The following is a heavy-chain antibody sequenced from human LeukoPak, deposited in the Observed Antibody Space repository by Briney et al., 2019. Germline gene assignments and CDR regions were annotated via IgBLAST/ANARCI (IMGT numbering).Heavy chain of an antibody. CDR1: GGPISSGSYY. CDR2: IYTSGST. Sequence: SETLSLTCTVSGGPISSGSYYWSWIRQPAGKGLEWIGRIYTSGSTNYNPSLKSRVTISVDTSKNQFSLKLSSVTAADTAVYYCARSMGLGSDYYYYYMDVWGKGTTVTISS. V-gene: IGHV4-61*02. J-gene: IGHJ6*03. CDR3: ARSMGLGSDYYYYYMDV. D-gene: IGHD2-15*01.